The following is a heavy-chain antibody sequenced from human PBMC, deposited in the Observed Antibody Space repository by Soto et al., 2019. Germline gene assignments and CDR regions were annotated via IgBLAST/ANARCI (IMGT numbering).Heavy chain of an antibody. CDR3: AKDLQPKSIAARRGYYYDGMDV. D-gene: IGHD6-6*01. CDR1: GFTFSSYG. J-gene: IGHJ6*02. V-gene: IGHV3-30*18. Sequence: QVQLVESGGGVVQPGRSLRLSCAASGFTFSSYGMHWVRQAPGKGLEWVAVISYDGSNKYYADSVKGRFTISRDNSKNTLYLQMNILRAEDTAVYYCAKDLQPKSIAARRGYYYDGMDVWGQGTTVTVSS. CDR2: ISYDGSNK.